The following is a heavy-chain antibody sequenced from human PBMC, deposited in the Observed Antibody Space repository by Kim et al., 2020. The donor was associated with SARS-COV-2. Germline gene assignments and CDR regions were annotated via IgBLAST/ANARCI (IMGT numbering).Heavy chain of an antibody. CDR3: ARLEGYSSSWYVDY. Sequence: EQKFQGRVTITADKSTSTAYMERSSLGAEDTAVYYCARLEGYSSSWYVDYWGQGTLVTVSS. D-gene: IGHD6-13*01. V-gene: IGHV1-69*02. J-gene: IGHJ4*02.